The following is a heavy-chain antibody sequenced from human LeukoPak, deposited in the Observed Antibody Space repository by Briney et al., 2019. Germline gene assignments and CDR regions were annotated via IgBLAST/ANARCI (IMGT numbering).Heavy chain of an antibody. CDR3: AKGLYSGSYFHYFDY. Sequence: GGSLRLSCAASGFTFSSYWMHWVRQAPGKGLEWVSAISGSGGSTYYADSVKGRFTISRDNSKNTLYLQMNSLRAEDTAVYYCAKGLYSGSYFHYFDYWGQGTLVTVSS. V-gene: IGHV3-23*01. J-gene: IGHJ4*02. D-gene: IGHD1-26*01. CDR2: ISGSGGST. CDR1: GFTFSSYW.